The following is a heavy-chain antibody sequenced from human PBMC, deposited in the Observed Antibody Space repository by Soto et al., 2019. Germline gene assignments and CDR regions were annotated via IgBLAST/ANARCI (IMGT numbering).Heavy chain of an antibody. CDR1: GYSFTTSW. CDR3: VRLPFYYDSRGHPPDY. V-gene: IGHV5-51*01. CDR2: IYPCDSDT. J-gene: IGHJ4*02. Sequence: VESLKISCNGSGYSFTTSWIGWVRQMPGKCLEWMGIIYPCDSDTRYIPSFQGQVTISADKSISTAYLQWRSLKASDTAMYYCVRLPFYYDSRGHPPDYWGQGTLVTVSS. D-gene: IGHD3-22*01.